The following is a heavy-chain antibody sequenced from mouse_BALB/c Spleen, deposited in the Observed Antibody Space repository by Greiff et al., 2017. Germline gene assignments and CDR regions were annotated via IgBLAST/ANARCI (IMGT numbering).Heavy chain of an antibody. Sequence: DVMLVESGGGLVKPGGSLKLSCAASGFAFSSYDMSWVRQTPEKRLEWVAYISSGGGSTYYPDTVKGRFTISRDNAKNTLYLQMSSLKSEDTAMYYCARRIYYGYAFDYWGQGTTLTVSS. J-gene: IGHJ2*01. CDR3: ARRIYYGYAFDY. CDR2: ISSGGGST. CDR1: GFAFSSYD. V-gene: IGHV5-12-1*01. D-gene: IGHD2-2*01.